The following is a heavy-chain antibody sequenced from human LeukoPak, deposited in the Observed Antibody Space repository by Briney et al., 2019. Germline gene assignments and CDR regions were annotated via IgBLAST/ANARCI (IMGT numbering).Heavy chain of an antibody. D-gene: IGHD3-10*01. CDR2: INGDGSST. CDR1: GFTFSSYW. J-gene: IGHJ4*02. V-gene: IGHV3-74*01. CDR3: ARDPYNSGSF. Sequence: GGSLRLSRAASGFTFSSYWTHWVRQAPGKGLVWVSRINGDGSSTSYADSVKGRFTISRDNAKNTLYLQMNSLRAEDTAVYYCARDPYNSGSFWGQGTLVTVSS.